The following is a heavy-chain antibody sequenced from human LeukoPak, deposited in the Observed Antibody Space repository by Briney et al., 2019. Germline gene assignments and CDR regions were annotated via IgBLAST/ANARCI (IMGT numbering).Heavy chain of an antibody. D-gene: IGHD3-9*01. CDR1: GFTFSSYA. CDR2: NSGSGGSP. V-gene: IGHV3-23*01. Sequence: GGSLRLSCAASGFTFSSYAMSWVRQAPGGGLERVSANSGSGGSPNYAGSVKGRFTIPRDNSNNSLYLQMNSLRAKDTAVYYCAKGLDILTGYDPWGQGTLVTVSS. J-gene: IGHJ5*02. CDR3: AKGLDILTGYDP.